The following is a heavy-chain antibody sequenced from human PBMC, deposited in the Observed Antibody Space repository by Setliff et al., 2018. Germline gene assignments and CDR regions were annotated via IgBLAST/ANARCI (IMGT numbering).Heavy chain of an antibody. D-gene: IGHD6-13*01. Sequence: SETLSLTCTVSGGSISSYSWSWIRQSPGRGLEWIGFIYYTGSTNYNPSLKSRVTISVDTSKNQFSLKLRSVTAADTAVYFCARGKLRSSRWYDRDGLDIWGQGTLVTVSS. CDR3: ARGKLRSSRWYDRDGLDI. CDR2: IYYTGST. CDR1: GGSISSYS. J-gene: IGHJ3*02. V-gene: IGHV4-59*12.